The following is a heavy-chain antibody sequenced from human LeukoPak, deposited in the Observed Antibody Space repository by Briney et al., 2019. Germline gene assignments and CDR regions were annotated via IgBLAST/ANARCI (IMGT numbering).Heavy chain of an antibody. D-gene: IGHD6-6*01. Sequence: GASVKVSCKASGYSFTDYHMHWVRQAPGQGLEWMGWINPNSGGTNYAQKFQGRVTMTRDTSISTAYMELSRLRSDDTAVYYCARSYSSSSYDAFDIWGQGTMVTVSS. CDR1: GYSFTDYH. V-gene: IGHV1-2*02. CDR2: INPNSGGT. CDR3: ARSYSSSSYDAFDI. J-gene: IGHJ3*02.